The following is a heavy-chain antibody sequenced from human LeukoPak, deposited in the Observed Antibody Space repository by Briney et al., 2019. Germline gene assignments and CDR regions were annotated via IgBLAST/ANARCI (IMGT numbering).Heavy chain of an antibody. Sequence: SVKVSCKASGGTFSSYAISWVRQAPGQGLEWMGGIIPIFGTANCAQKFQGRVTITADKSTSTAYMELGSLRSEDTAVYYCASDYGAGGDYWGQGTLVTVSS. CDR1: GGTFSSYA. CDR2: IIPIFGTA. D-gene: IGHD4-17*01. CDR3: ASDYGAGGDY. J-gene: IGHJ4*02. V-gene: IGHV1-69*06.